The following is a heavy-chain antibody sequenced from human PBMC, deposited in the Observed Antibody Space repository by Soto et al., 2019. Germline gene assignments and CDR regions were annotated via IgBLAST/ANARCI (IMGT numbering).Heavy chain of an antibody. CDR1: GFTVSSNY. CDR2: IYYSGST. J-gene: IGHJ4*02. V-gene: IGHV4-59*02. Sequence: GSLRLSCAASGFTVSSNYMSWIRQPPGKGLEWIGYIYYSGSTNYNPSLKSRVTISVDTSKNQFSLKLSSVTAADTAVYYCARDGYCSSTSCYYFDYWGQGTLVTVSS. D-gene: IGHD2-2*01. CDR3: ARDGYCSSTSCYYFDY.